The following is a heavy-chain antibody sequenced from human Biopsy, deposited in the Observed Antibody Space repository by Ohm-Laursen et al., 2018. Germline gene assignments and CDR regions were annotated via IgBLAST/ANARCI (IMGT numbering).Heavy chain of an antibody. CDR3: TTAIDRRFDY. CDR2: ISSSSSTI. D-gene: IGHD3-22*01. V-gene: IGHV3-11*01. CDR1: GFTFSDYY. J-gene: IGHJ4*02. Sequence: GSLRLSCTASGFTFSDYYMSWIRQAPGKGLESISYISSSSSTISYADSVKGRFTISRDNAKKSLYLQLNSLRAEDTAVYYCTTAIDRRFDYWGQGTLVTVSS.